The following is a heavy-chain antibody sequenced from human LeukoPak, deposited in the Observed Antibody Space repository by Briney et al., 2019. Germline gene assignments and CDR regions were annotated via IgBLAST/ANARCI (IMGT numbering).Heavy chain of an antibody. D-gene: IGHD7-27*01. Sequence: GESLKISCKASGYSFTSYWIGWVRQMPGKGLERMGIIDPSDSDIRYTPSFQGQVTISADKSLSTAYLQWNSLKASDTAIYHCARQTAMGRSGDYWGQGTLVTVSS. CDR3: ARQTAMGRSGDY. V-gene: IGHV5-51*01. CDR2: IDPSDSDI. CDR1: GYSFTSYW. J-gene: IGHJ4*02.